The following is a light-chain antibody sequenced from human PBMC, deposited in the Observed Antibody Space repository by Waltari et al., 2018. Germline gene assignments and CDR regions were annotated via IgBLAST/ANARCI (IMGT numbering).Light chain of an antibody. CDR1: RSLLHTNGNTY. CDR2: QVS. CDR3: GQGTHLPPT. J-gene: IGKJ1*01. V-gene: IGKV2-30*02. Sequence: DVEMTQSPLSLSISPGQPAAISCRSSRSLLHTNGNTYLSWYKQKPGHPPRLLIFQVSTRFSGAPDRFSGTGAGTNFTLNFSRVEAEDVGVYYCGQGTHLPPTFGHGTQVEIK.